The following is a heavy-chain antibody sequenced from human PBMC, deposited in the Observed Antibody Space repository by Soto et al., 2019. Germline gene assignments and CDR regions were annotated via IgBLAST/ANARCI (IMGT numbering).Heavy chain of an antibody. V-gene: IGHV6-1*01. D-gene: IGHD6-19*01. CDR1: GDSVSSNSAA. Sequence: SQTLSLTCAISGDSVSSNSAAWNWIRQSPSRGLEWLGRTYYRSKWYNDYAVSVKSRITINPDTSKNQFSLQLNSATPEDTSVYYCARDPGIAVAGTGEYFDYGGQGTLVTVSS. CDR3: ARDPGIAVAGTGEYFDY. CDR2: TYYRSKWYN. J-gene: IGHJ4*02.